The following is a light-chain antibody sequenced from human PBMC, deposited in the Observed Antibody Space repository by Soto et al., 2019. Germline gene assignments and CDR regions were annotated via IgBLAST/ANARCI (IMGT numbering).Light chain of an antibody. Sequence: DIQMTQSPSSLSAAVGDRVTITCRVSQSISSYLNWYQQKPGKAPKLLIYAASSLQSGVPSRFSGSGSGTDFTLTISSLQPEDFATYYCQQSYSTPPTFGGGTKVDI. V-gene: IGKV1-39*01. J-gene: IGKJ4*01. CDR3: QQSYSTPPT. CDR2: AAS. CDR1: QSISSY.